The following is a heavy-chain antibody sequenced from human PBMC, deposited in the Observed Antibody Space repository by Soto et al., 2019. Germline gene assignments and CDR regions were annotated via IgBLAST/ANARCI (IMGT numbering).Heavy chain of an antibody. D-gene: IGHD3-3*01. CDR1: GGSISSYY. Sequence: SETLSLTCTVSGGSISSYYWSWIRQPPGKGLEWIGYIYYSGSTNYNPSLKSRVTISVDTSKNQFSLKLSSVTAADTAVYYCARVGGYSDNPSPHYYYYYGMDVWGQGTTVTVSS. V-gene: IGHV4-59*01. CDR3: ARVGGYSDNPSPHYYYYYGMDV. CDR2: IYYSGST. J-gene: IGHJ6*02.